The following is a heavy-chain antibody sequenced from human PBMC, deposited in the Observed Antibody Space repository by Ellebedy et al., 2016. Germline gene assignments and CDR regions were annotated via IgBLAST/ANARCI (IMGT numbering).Heavy chain of an antibody. CDR2: ISVDNGVA. V-gene: IGHV1-18*01. CDR1: GYTFNSYG. Sequence: ASVKVSCXASGYTFNSYGFSWVRQAPGQGLEWVGWISVDNGVANYAQKFQDRVTLTTDTSTSTGYMELSSLRSEDTAVYYCARDLEAHTAMVTLYYWGQGTLVTVSS. CDR3: ARDLEAHTAMVTLYY. J-gene: IGHJ4*02. D-gene: IGHD5-18*01.